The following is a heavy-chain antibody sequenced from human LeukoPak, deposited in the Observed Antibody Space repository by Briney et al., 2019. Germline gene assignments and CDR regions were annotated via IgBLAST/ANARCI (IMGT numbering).Heavy chain of an antibody. V-gene: IGHV4-59*01. CDR1: GGSFSTYY. CDR2: IYYSGST. D-gene: IGHD3-16*02. CDR3: ARGMITFGGVIEFFDY. J-gene: IGHJ4*02. Sequence: SETLSLTCAVYGGSFSTYYWSWIRQPPGKGLEWIGYIYYSGSTNYNPSLKSRVTISVDTSKNQFSLKLSSVTAADTAVYYCARGMITFGGVIEFFDYWGQGTLVTVSS.